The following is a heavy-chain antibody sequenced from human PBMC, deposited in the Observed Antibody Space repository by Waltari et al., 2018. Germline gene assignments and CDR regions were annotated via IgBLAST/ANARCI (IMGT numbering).Heavy chain of an antibody. CDR1: GYTFTGSY. Sequence: QVQLVQSGAEVKKPGASVKVSCKASGYTFTGSYMHWVRQAPGQGLGWMGRINPNSGVTNYAQKFQGRVTMTRDTSISTAYMELSRLRSDDTAVYYCARVGSVPLGWGQGTLVTVSS. D-gene: IGHD3-10*01. CDR3: ARVGSVPLG. V-gene: IGHV1-2*06. J-gene: IGHJ4*02. CDR2: INPNSGVT.